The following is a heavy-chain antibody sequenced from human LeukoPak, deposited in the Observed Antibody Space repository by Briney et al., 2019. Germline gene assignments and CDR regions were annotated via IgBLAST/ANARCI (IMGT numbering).Heavy chain of an antibody. D-gene: IGHD3-10*01. J-gene: IGHJ4*02. CDR2: VYHSGSS. Sequence: SETLSLTCAVSGGYISSSNWWGWVRQPPGKGLEWIGEVYHSGSSNYNPSLKSRVTISVDKSKNQFSLKLSSVTAADTAVYYCASRITMVRGVLTRFDYWGQGTLVTVSS. V-gene: IGHV4-4*02. CDR1: GGYISSSNW. CDR3: ASRITMVRGVLTRFDY.